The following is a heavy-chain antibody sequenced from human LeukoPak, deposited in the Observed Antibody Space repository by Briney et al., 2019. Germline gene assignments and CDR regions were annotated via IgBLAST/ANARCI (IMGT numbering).Heavy chain of an antibody. J-gene: IGHJ5*02. D-gene: IGHD6-13*01. CDR3: ARGQVAAAAGRSRGNWFDP. CDR1: GFTFSSYG. Sequence: PGGSLRLSCAASGFTFSSYGMHWVRQAPGKGLEWVAVIWYDGSNKYYADSVKGRFTNSRDNSKNTLYLQMNSLRVEDTAVYYCARGQVAAAAGRSRGNWFDPWGQGTLVTVSS. V-gene: IGHV3-33*01. CDR2: IWYDGSNK.